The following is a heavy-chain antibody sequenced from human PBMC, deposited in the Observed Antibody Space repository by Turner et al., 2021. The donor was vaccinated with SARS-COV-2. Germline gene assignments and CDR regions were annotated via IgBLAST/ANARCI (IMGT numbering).Heavy chain of an antibody. CDR2: ISYDGSNK. D-gene: IGHD2-15*01. Sequence: QVKLVESGGGVVQPGRSLRLSCAASGFTFSSYGMHWVRQAPGKGLEWVAVISYDGSNKYYADSVKGRFTISIDNSKNTLYLQMNSLRAEDTAVYYCATRIVVVVTATNAFDYWGQGTLVTVSS. V-gene: IGHV3-30*03. CDR3: ATRIVVVVTATNAFDY. J-gene: IGHJ4*02. CDR1: GFTFSSYG.